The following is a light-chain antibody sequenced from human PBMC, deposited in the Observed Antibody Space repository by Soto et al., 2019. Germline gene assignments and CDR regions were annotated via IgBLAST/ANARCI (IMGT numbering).Light chain of an antibody. J-gene: IGKJ1*01. CDR3: QQYHSYYPWT. CDR2: DAS. CDR1: QSISSW. V-gene: IGKV1-5*01. Sequence: DIQMAQSPSTLSASVGDRLTIACRASQSISSWVAWYQQKPGKTPKLLIYDASSLESGVPSRFSGSGSGTDFSLTLPSLQPDDSADYYCQQYHSYYPWTFGQGTKVDIK.